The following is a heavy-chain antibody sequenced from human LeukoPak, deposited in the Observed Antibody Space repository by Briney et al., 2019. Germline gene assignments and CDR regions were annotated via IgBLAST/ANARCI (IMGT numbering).Heavy chain of an antibody. J-gene: IGHJ4*02. V-gene: IGHV3-30*04. D-gene: IGHD2-15*01. CDR2: ISYDGSNK. CDR1: GFTFSSYA. Sequence: PGGSLRLSCAASGFTFSSYAMHWVRQAPGKGLEWVAVISYDGSNKYYADSVKGRFTISRDNSKNTLYLQMNSLRAEDTAVYYCARGGRDGSCWGYLDYWGQETLVTVCS. CDR3: ARGGRDGSCWGYLDY.